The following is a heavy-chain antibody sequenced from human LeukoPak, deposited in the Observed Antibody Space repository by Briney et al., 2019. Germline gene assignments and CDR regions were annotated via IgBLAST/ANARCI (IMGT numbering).Heavy chain of an antibody. V-gene: IGHV4-39*01. CDR2: IYYSGST. CDR3: ARLYSGYDSYYFDY. D-gene: IGHD5-12*01. CDR1: GGSISSSSYY. Sequence: PSETLSLTCTVSGGSISSSSYYWGWIRQPPGKGLEWIGSIYYSGSTYYNPSLKSRVTISVDTSKNQFSLKLSSVTAADTAVYYCARLYSGYDSYYFDYWGQGTLVTVSS. J-gene: IGHJ4*02.